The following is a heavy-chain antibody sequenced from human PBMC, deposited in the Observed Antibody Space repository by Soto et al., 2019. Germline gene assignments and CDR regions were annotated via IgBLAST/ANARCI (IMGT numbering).Heavy chain of an antibody. CDR2: IIPIFGTP. CDR1: GGTFSSYA. CDR3: AREGRGTVTTGGDYYYGMDV. D-gene: IGHD4-4*01. V-gene: IGHV1-69*01. J-gene: IGHJ6*02. Sequence: QVQLVQSGAEVKKPGSSVKVSCKASGGTFSSYAISWVRQAPGQGLEWMGGIIPIFGTPNYAQKFQGRVTITADESTSTAYMELSSLRSEDTAVYYCAREGRGTVTTGGDYYYGMDVWGQGTTVTVSS.